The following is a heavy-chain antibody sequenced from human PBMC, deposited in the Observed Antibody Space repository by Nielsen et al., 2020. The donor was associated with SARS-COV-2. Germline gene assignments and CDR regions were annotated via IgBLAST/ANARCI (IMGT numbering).Heavy chain of an antibody. V-gene: IGHV3-7*02. J-gene: IGHJ3*01. D-gene: IGHD2-15*01. CDR3: ASKVDTLHAFDV. CDR2: IKQDGSEK. CDR1: GFTFSSYW. Sequence: GESLKISCAASGFTFSSYWMSWVRQAPGKGLEWVANIKQDGSEKYYVDSVKGRFTISRDNSKKTLSLQMNSLRLEDTAVYFCASKVDTLHAFDVWGQGTMVTVSS.